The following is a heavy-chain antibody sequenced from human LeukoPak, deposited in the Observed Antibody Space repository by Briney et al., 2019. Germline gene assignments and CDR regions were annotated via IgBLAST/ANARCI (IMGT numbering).Heavy chain of an antibody. CDR3: ARLHHTVYYYYMDV. D-gene: IGHD1-14*01. J-gene: IGHJ6*03. Sequence: PSETLSLTCTVSGGSISSYYWSWIRQPPGKGLEWIGYIYYSGSTNYNPSLKSRVTISVYTSKNQFSLKLSSVTAADAAVYYCARLHHTVYYYYMDVWGKGTTVTVSS. CDR2: IYYSGST. V-gene: IGHV4-59*01. CDR1: GGSISSYY.